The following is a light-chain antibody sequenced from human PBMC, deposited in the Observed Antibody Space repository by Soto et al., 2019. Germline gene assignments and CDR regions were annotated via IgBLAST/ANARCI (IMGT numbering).Light chain of an antibody. CDR3: QQYDKTVPPVT. J-gene: IGKJ4*01. CDR2: GAS. Sequence: DIILTQSPAIVSVSPGERATLSCRASRSVSTNLAWYQHKHGQAPRLLIYGASTRVTDIPPRFSGSGSGTAFTLTITYFNSENFGVYSCQQYDKTVPPVTFGGGTKVEI. V-gene: IGKV3-15*01. CDR1: RSVSTN.